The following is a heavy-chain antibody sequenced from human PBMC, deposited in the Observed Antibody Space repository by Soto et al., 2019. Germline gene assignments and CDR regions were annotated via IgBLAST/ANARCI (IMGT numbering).Heavy chain of an antibody. D-gene: IGHD3-22*01. V-gene: IGHV4-61*01. Sequence: PSETLSLTCTVSGGSVSSGSYYWSWIRQPPGKGLEWIGYIYYSGITNYNPSLKSRVTISVDSSKNQFSLKLSSVTAADTAVYYCAGARVADYDSSGKGFDYWGQGTLVTVSS. J-gene: IGHJ4*02. CDR1: GGSVSSGSYY. CDR2: IYYSGIT. CDR3: AGARVADYDSSGKGFDY.